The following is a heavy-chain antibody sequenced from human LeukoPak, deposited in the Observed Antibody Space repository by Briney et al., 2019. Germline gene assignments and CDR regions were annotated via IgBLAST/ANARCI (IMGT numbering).Heavy chain of an antibody. Sequence: ASVKVSCKASGYTLTGYYMHWVRQAPGQGLEWMGWINPNSGGTNYAQKFQGRVTMTRDTSISTAYMELSRLRSDDTAVYYCARGGLAIFGVVARGGDYWGQGTLVTVSS. CDR3: ARGGLAIFGVVARGGDY. CDR2: INPNSGGT. V-gene: IGHV1-2*02. J-gene: IGHJ4*02. D-gene: IGHD3-3*01. CDR1: GYTLTGYY.